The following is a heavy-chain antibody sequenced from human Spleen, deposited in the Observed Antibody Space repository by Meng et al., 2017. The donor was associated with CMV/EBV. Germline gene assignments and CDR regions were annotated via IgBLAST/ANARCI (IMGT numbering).Heavy chain of an antibody. CDR1: GFTFSGSA. V-gene: IGHV3-73*01. CDR2: IRSKANSYAT. D-gene: IGHD3-10*01. CDR3: ARGGDLKGATMIRSMLFDI. J-gene: IGHJ3*02. Sequence: GESLKISCAASGFTFSGSAMHWVRQASGKGLEWVGRIRSKANSYATAYAASVKGRFTISRDDSKNTAYLQMNSLKTEDTAVYYCARGGDLKGATMIRSMLFDIWGQGTMVTVSS.